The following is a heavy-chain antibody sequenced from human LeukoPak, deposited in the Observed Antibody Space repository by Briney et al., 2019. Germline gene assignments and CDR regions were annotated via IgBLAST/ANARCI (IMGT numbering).Heavy chain of an antibody. V-gene: IGHV3-23*01. CDR1: GFTLSNYA. D-gene: IGHD6-6*01. CDR3: ARDLGIAARPVFDQ. CDR2: FSGSSGNT. Sequence: GGSLRLSCAASGFTLSNYAMNWVRQAPGKGLEWVSTFSGSSGNTYYADSVKGRFTISRDGSKNTLYLQVDSLRAEDTAVYYCARDLGIAARPVFDQWGQGTLVTVSS. J-gene: IGHJ4*02.